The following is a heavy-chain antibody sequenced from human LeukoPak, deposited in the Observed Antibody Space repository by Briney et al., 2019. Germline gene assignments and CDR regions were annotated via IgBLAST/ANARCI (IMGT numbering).Heavy chain of an antibody. CDR2: VYISGST. CDR3: ARGLEWGDGFDI. Sequence: SETLSLTCTVSGGSISSGSYYWTWIRQPAGKGLEWIGRVYISGSTNYNPSLKSRVTLSIDTSKNHFSLKLSSVTAADTAVYYCARGLEWGDGFDIWGQGTMVTVSP. D-gene: IGHD1-1*01. J-gene: IGHJ3*02. V-gene: IGHV4-61*02. CDR1: GGSISSGSYY.